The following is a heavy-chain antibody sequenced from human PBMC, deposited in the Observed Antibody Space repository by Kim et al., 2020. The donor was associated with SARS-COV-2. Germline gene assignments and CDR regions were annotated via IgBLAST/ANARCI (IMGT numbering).Heavy chain of an antibody. CDR1: GGTFSSYA. J-gene: IGHJ4*02. D-gene: IGHD6-19*01. CDR3: ARGTHPGIAVATLDY. CDR2: IIPIFGTA. Sequence: SVKVSCKASGGTFSSYAISWVRQAPGQGLEWMGGIIPIFGTANYAQKFQGRVTITADESTSTAYMELSSLRSEDTAVYYCARGTHPGIAVATLDYWGQGTLVTVSS. V-gene: IGHV1-69*13.